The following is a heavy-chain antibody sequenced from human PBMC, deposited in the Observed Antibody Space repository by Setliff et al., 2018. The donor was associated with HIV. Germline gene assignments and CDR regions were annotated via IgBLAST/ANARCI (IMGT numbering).Heavy chain of an antibody. CDR3: AKRTFGSGRLDP. J-gene: IGHJ5*02. CDR1: GYTLTELS. D-gene: IGHD3-16*01. Sequence: GASVKVSCKVSGYTLTELSIHWVRQAPGKGLEWMGGFVPEHSETIYAQKFQGRVTMTEDTSTDTAFMELSGLTSEDTAVYYCAKRTFGSGRLDPWGQGTLVTVSS. V-gene: IGHV1-24*01. CDR2: FVPEHSET.